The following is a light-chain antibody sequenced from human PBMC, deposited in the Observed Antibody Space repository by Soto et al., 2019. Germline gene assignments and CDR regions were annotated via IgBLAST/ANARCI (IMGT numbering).Light chain of an antibody. Sequence: QSALTQPRSVSGSPGQSVTISCTGTSSDVGGYNYVSWYQQHPGKAPKVMIYXXXXXXXXXXXXXXASKSGNTASLTISGLQAEDXAXXYCCSYAGSYTYVFGTGTKLTVL. V-gene: IGLV2-11*01. CDR2: XXX. J-gene: IGLJ1*01. CDR3: CSYAGSYTYV. CDR1: SSDVGGYNY.